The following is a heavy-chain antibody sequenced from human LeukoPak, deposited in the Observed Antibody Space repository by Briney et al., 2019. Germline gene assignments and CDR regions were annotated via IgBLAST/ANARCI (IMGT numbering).Heavy chain of an antibody. CDR1: GFTFNEHY. CDR3: AKAPASSRCSSCDYFDY. D-gene: IGHD2-2*01. Sequence: PGGSLRLSCEFSGFTFNEHYMGWIRQAPGKGLEWISYLSNSGGTIYYADSVRGRFAVSRDNARNSLYLQMNSLRAEDTAMYYCAKAPASSRCSSCDYFDYWGQGTLVTVSS. J-gene: IGHJ4*02. V-gene: IGHV3-11*01. CDR2: LSNSGGTI.